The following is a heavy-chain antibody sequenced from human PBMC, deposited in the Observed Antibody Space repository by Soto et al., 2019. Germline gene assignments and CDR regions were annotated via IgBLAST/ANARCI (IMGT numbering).Heavy chain of an antibody. CDR3: ARDRNYGSGSYDY. D-gene: IGHD3-10*01. CDR1: GGTFSSYA. Sequence: ASVKVSCKASGGTFSSYAISWVRQAPGQGLEWMGGIIPIFGTANYAQKFQGRVTITADESTSTAYMELSSLRSEDTAVYYCARDRNYGSGSYDYWGQGTLVTVSS. J-gene: IGHJ4*02. V-gene: IGHV1-69*13. CDR2: IIPIFGTA.